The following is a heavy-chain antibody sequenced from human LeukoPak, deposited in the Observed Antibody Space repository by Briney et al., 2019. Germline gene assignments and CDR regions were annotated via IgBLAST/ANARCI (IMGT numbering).Heavy chain of an antibody. CDR1: GFTFSSSW. V-gene: IGHV3-74*01. CDR3: ARAGYYRFDY. J-gene: IGHJ4*02. CDR2: INSDGTTI. Sequence: PGGSLRLSCAASGFTFSSSWVHWVRQAPGKGLVWVSRINSDGTTINYADSVKGRFTVSRDNPKNTLYLQMNSLRAEDADVYYCARAGYYRFDYWGQGTLVTVSS. D-gene: IGHD2-15*01.